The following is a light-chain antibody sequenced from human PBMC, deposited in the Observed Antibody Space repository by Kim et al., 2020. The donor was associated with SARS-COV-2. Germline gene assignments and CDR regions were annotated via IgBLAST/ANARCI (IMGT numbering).Light chain of an antibody. CDR1: QGINTH. Sequence: DIHLTPSPSSLSASVGDRVTITCRASQGINTHVAWFQQKPGKAPKALIYEASSLHRGVPSRFSGSASGTSFTLPITSLQPEDFATYYCQQYSLYPLTFGGGTKVDIK. CDR2: EAS. J-gene: IGKJ4*01. V-gene: IGKV1-16*01. CDR3: QQYSLYPLT.